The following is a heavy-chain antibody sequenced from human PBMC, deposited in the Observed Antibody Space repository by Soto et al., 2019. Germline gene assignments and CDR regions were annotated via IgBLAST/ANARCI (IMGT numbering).Heavy chain of an antibody. CDR3: ARSYGGDWAHDF. D-gene: IGHD2-21*02. Sequence: QVQLQESGPGLVKPSETLSLTCTVSGCSISGFYWSWIRQPPGKGLEWIAYIYSSGSTNYNPSLKSRVTVSVDTSKNQFSLKLSSVTAADTAVYYCARSYGGDWAHDFWGQGILVTVSS. CDR2: IYSSGST. V-gene: IGHV4-59*08. J-gene: IGHJ4*02. CDR1: GCSISGFY.